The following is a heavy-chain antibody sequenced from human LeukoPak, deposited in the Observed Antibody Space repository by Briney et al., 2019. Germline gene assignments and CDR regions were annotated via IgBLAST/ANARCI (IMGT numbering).Heavy chain of an antibody. Sequence: GGSLRLSCAASGFTFSSYAMSWVRQAPGKGLEWVSAISGSGGSTYYADSVKGRFTISRDNSKNTLYLQMNSLRAEDTAVYYCAKDKKDTAMVGYYYYYGMDVWGQGTTVTVSS. CDR3: AKDKKDTAMVGYYYYYGMDV. CDR1: GFTFSSYA. J-gene: IGHJ6*02. CDR2: ISGSGGST. D-gene: IGHD5-18*01. V-gene: IGHV3-23*01.